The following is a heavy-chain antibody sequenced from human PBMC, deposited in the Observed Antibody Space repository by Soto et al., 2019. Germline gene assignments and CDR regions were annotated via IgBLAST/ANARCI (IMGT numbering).Heavy chain of an antibody. D-gene: IGHD3-10*01. Sequence: QVQLEQSGAEVKKPGSSVKVSCKASGGTLSDHGVAWLRQAPGQGLEWMGGTIPVFNTEKYAQKFQGRVTVTADKFTNIAYMELSSLRSEDTAFYFCAQVVYGAGNYYTGPSAFDIWGQGTLVIVAS. CDR1: GGTLSDHG. CDR3: AQVVYGAGNYYTGPSAFDI. J-gene: IGHJ3*02. CDR2: TIPVFNTE. V-gene: IGHV1-69*06.